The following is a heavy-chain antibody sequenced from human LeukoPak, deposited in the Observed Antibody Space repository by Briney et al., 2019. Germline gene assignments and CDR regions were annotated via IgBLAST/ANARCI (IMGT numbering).Heavy chain of an antibody. CDR2: ISISSSYI. V-gene: IGHV3-21*04. D-gene: IGHD3-22*01. J-gene: IGHJ4*02. CDR3: AKPPHYYDSSGYYYGPYYFDY. CDR1: GFTFSRYS. Sequence: PGGSLRLSCAASGFTFSRYSMNWVRQAPGKGLEWVSSISISSSYIYYADSVKGRFTMSRDNAKNSLYLQVNSLRAEDTAVYYCAKPPHYYDSSGYYYGPYYFDYWGQGTLVTVSS.